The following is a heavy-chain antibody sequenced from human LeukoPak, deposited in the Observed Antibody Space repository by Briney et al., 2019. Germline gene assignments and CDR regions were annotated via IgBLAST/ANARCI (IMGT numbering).Heavy chain of an antibody. CDR2: IYYSGST. V-gene: IGHV4-59*01. CDR3: ARGGSYGLGY. Sequence: KPSETLSLTCTVSGGSISSYYWSWIRQPPGKGLEWIGYIYYSGSTNYNPSLKSRVTISVDTSKNQFSLKLSSVTAADTAVYYCARGGSYGLGYWGQGTLVTVSS. J-gene: IGHJ4*02. CDR1: GGSISSYY. D-gene: IGHD5-18*01.